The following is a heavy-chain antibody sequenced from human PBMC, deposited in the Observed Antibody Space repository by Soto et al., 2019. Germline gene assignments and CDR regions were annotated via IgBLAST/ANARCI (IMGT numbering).Heavy chain of an antibody. Sequence: SVKVSCKASGYTFTSYDINWVRQATGQGLEWMGRIIPNRGIANYAQKFQGRVTMTADTSTSTAYMELSSLRSEDTAVYYCAREITIFGVVIIQNWFDPWGQGTLVTVSS. J-gene: IGHJ5*02. V-gene: IGHV1-69*04. CDR3: AREITIFGVVIIQNWFDP. CDR2: IIPNRGIA. CDR1: GYTFTSYD. D-gene: IGHD3-3*01.